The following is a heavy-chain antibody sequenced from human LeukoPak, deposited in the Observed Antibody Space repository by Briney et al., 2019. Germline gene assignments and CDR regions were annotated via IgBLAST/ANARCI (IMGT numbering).Heavy chain of an antibody. CDR1: GGSISSSSYY. CDR2: IYYSGST. V-gene: IGHV4-39*06. D-gene: IGHD6-25*01. Sequence: SETLSLTCTVSGGSISSSSYYWGWIRQPPGKGLEWIGSIYYSGSTYYNPSLKSRVTISVDTSKKQFTLKLSSVTAADTAVYYCARESGQNCPCLDRWGQGTLVSVSS. CDR3: ARESGQNCPCLDR. J-gene: IGHJ5*02.